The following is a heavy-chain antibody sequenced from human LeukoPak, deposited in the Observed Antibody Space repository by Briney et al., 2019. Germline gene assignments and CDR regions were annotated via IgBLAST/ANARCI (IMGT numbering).Heavy chain of an antibody. Sequence: GESLEISCQGSGYSFTDYWIAWVRQKPGKGLEWMGVIYPADSDTRYNPSFQGQVTVSADKSISAAYLHWSSLQASDSGVYYCARQHYYDNSGFDYWGQGTQVTVSS. CDR1: GYSFTDYW. J-gene: IGHJ4*02. D-gene: IGHD3-22*01. CDR3: ARQHYYDNSGFDY. CDR2: IYPADSDT. V-gene: IGHV5-51*01.